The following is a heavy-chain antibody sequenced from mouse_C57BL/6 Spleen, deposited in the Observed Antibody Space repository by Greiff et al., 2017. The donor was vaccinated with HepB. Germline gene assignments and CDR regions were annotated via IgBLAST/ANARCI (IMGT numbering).Heavy chain of an antibody. CDR1: GYTFTSYW. V-gene: IGHV1-53*01. CDR2: INPSNGGT. D-gene: IGHD3-2*02. J-gene: IGHJ4*01. CDR3: ARWRLRLEDAMDY. Sequence: VQLQQPGTELVKPGASVKLSCKASGYTFTSYWMHWVKQRPGQGLEWIGNINPSNGGTNYNEKFKSKATLTVDKSSSTAYMQLSSLTSEDSAVYYCARWRLRLEDAMDYWGQGTSVTVSS.